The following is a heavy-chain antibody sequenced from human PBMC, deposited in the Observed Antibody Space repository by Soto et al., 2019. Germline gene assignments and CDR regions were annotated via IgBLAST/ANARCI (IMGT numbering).Heavy chain of an antibody. V-gene: IGHV3-30*18. CDR2: ISYDGSNK. D-gene: IGHD2-21*01. CDR1: GFTFSSYG. CDR3: AKDLFLV. Sequence: QVQLVESGGGVVQPGRSLRLSCAASGFTFSSYGMHWVRQAPGKGLEWVAVISYDGSNKYYADSVKGRFTISRDNSKNTPYLQMNSLRAEDTAVYYCAKDLFLVWGKGTTVTVSS. J-gene: IGHJ6*04.